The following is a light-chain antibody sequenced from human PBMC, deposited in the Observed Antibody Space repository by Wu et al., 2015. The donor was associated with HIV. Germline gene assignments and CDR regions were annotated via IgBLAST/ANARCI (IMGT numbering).Light chain of an antibody. CDR2: GAS. J-gene: IGKJ2*01. CDR3: QQEDN. V-gene: IGKV3-20*01. Sequence: LTQSPRHPCLCLQAKEPPSPAGPVRILGPGAIAWYQQKGDRPLRLLIYGASQRASGIPERFSGSASGPVVTLTIDRVEPEDFAIYYCQQEDNFGQGTETGDQ. CDR1: RILGPGA.